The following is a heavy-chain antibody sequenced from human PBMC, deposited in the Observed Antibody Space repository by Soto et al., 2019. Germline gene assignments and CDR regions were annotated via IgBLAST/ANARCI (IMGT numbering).Heavy chain of an antibody. Sequence: VASVKVSCKASGYTFTSYDINWVRQATGQGLEWMGWMNPNSGNTGYAQKFQGRVTMTRNTSTSTAYMELSSLRSEDTAVYYCARAVEGSPEDYYYYGMDVWGQGTTVTVSS. CDR2: MNPNSGNT. D-gene: IGHD2-2*01. J-gene: IGHJ6*02. CDR1: GYTFTSYD. CDR3: ARAVEGSPEDYYYYGMDV. V-gene: IGHV1-8*01.